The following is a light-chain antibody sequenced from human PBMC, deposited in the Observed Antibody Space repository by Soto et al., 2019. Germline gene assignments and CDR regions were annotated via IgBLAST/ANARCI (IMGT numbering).Light chain of an antibody. CDR2: HVS. V-gene: IGKV3-15*01. CDR3: QQFYTWPLT. J-gene: IGKJ3*01. Sequence: EIVMTQSPATLSVSPGEGATLSCRASQSVSSNLAWYQQKPGQAPRLVLYHVSTRATGIPDRFSGSGSGTEFTLTIASLQSVDFAVYYCQQFYTWPLTFGPGTKVDIK. CDR1: QSVSSN.